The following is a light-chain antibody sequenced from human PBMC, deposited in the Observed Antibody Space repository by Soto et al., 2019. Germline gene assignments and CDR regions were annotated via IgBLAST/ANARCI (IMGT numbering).Light chain of an antibody. CDR1: GSDVGNYNY. Sequence: QSALTQPRSVSGSPGQSGTISCTGTGSDVGNYNYVSWFQQHPGKAPKLMIYDVTKRPSGVPDRFSGSKSGNTASLTISGLQAEDEADYYCCSYGATYTYVFGTGTKVTVL. CDR2: DVT. J-gene: IGLJ1*01. CDR3: CSYGATYTYV. V-gene: IGLV2-11*01.